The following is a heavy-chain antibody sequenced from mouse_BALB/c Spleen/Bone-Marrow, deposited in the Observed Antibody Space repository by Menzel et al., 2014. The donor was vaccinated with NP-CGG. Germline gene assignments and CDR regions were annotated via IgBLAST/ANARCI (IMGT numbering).Heavy chain of an antibody. CDR3: ARDENVGIYWYFDV. J-gene: IGHJ1*01. Sequence: EVKLEESGGGSVQPGGSLRLSCATSGFTFTDYYMSWVRQPPGKALAWLGFIRNKANGYTTEYSASVKGRFTISRDNSQRILYLQMNTLRAEDSATYYCARDENVGIYWYFDVWGAGTTVIVSS. CDR2: IRNKANGYTT. V-gene: IGHV7-3*02. CDR1: GFTFTDYY.